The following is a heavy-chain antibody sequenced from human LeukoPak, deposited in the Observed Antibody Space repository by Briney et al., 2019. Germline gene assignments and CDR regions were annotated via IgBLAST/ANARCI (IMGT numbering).Heavy chain of an antibody. CDR3: AAWEYGDYADWFDP. CDR1: GFTFSSYW. CDR2: IKQDGSEK. D-gene: IGHD4-17*01. Sequence: PGGSLRLSCAASGFTFSSYWTSWVRQAPGKGLEWVANIKQDGSEKYYVDSVKGRFTISRDNAKNSLYLQMNSLRAEDTAVYYRAAWEYGDYADWFDPWGQGTLVTVSS. V-gene: IGHV3-7*01. J-gene: IGHJ5*02.